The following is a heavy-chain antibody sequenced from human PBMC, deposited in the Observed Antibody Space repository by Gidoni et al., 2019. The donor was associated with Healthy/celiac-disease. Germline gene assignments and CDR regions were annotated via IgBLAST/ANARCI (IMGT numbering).Heavy chain of an antibody. J-gene: IGHJ4*02. CDR3: AKWRGQRTGFGSFDY. CDR2: ISGSGGST. Sequence: EVQLLESGGGLVQPGGSLRLSCAASGFPFSSYAMSWVRQAPGKGLEWVSAISGSGGSTYYADSVKGRFTISRDNSKNTLYLQMNSLRAEDTAVYYCAKWRGQRTGFGSFDYWGQGTLVTVSS. D-gene: IGHD3-16*01. CDR1: GFPFSSYA. V-gene: IGHV3-23*01.